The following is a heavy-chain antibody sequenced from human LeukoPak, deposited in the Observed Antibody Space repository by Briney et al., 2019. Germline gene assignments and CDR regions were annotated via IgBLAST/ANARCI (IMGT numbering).Heavy chain of an antibody. D-gene: IGHD3-10*01. V-gene: IGHV4-39*01. Sequence: SETLSLTCTVSGGSISSSSYYWGWIRQPPGKGLEWIGSIYYSGSTYYNPSLKSRVTISVDTSKNQFSLKLNSVTAADTAVYSCARGRDFAYYFDYWGQGTLVTVSS. CDR1: GGSISSSSYY. CDR2: IYYSGST. CDR3: ARGRDFAYYFDY. J-gene: IGHJ4*02.